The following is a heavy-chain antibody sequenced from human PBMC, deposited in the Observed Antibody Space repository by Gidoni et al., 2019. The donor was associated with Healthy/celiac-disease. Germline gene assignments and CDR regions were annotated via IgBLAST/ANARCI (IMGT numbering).Heavy chain of an antibody. Sequence: QVQLVQSGAEVKKPGSSVKVSCKASGGTFSSYAISWVRQAPGQGLEWMGRIIPILGIANYAQKFQGRVTITADKSTSTAYMELSSLRSEDTAVYYCARSQNAYYDFWSGYYTGHYGMDVWGQGTTVTVSS. CDR3: ARSQNAYYDFWSGYYTGHYGMDV. J-gene: IGHJ6*02. V-gene: IGHV1-69*04. CDR2: IIPILGIA. CDR1: GGTFSSYA. D-gene: IGHD3-3*01.